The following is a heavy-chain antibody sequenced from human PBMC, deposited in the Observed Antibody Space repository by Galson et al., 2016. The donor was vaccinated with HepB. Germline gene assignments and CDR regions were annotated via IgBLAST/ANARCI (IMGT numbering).Heavy chain of an antibody. CDR2: ISQSGHDT. CDR1: GFTFTDYY. V-gene: IGHV3-11*06. Sequence: SLRLSCAASGFTFTDYYMSWIRQAPGKGPEWVSYISQSGHDTNYHDSVRGRFIISRDNAKNSVYLQMNGLRVEDTGVYYCVMTARVAAAWGQGTLVTVSS. J-gene: IGHJ5*02. D-gene: IGHD6-25*01. CDR3: VMTARVAAA.